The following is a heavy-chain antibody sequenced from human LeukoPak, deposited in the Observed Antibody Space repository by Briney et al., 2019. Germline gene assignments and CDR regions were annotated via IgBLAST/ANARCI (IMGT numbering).Heavy chain of an antibody. CDR1: GFTFSSYA. D-gene: IGHD6-6*01. Sequence: GGSLRLSCAASGFTFSSYAMSWVRQAPGKGLEWVSAISGSGGSTYYADSVKGRFTISRDNAKNSLYLQMNSLRDEDTAVYYCARDQYSRGTHWFDPWGQGTLVTVSS. CDR2: ISGSGGST. CDR3: ARDQYSRGTHWFDP. J-gene: IGHJ5*02. V-gene: IGHV3-23*01.